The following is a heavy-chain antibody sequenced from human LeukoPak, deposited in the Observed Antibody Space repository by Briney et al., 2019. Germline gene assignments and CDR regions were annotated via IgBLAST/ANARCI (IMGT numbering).Heavy chain of an antibody. CDR3: ARGRQCSGITCSFFDY. D-gene: IGHD2-15*01. CDR2: IYSSGNT. J-gene: IGHJ4*02. Sequence: SETLSLTCTGSGGSISGHYWSWIRQPAGKGLEWIGRIYSSGNTDYNPSLKSRVTLSVDTSKNQFSLKLNSVTAADTAVYYCARGRQCSGITCSFFDYWGQGALVTVSS. CDR1: GGSISGHY. V-gene: IGHV4-4*07.